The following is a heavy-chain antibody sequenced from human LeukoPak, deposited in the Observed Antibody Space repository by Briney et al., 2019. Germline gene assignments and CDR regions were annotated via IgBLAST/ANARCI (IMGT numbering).Heavy chain of an antibody. D-gene: IGHD3-16*01. CDR3: ARGGGLDV. Sequence: GGSLRLSCAASGFIFTNYFMSWVRQAPGKGLEWVASINHNGNVNYYVDSVKGRFTISRDSAKNSLYLQMGNLRAEDTAVYFCARGGGLDVWGQGATVTVSS. CDR2: INHNGNVN. V-gene: IGHV3-7*03. CDR1: GFIFTNYF. J-gene: IGHJ6*02.